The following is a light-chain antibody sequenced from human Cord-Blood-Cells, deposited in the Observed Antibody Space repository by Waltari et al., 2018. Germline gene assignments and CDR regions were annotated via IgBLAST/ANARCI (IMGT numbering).Light chain of an antibody. CDR3: SSYTSSSTYV. Sequence: QSALTQPASVSGSPGQSITISCPGTSSDVGGYNYFSWYQQPPGKAPNIMIYDFINRPSGGCNRFSGSKSGNTASLTISGLQAEDEADYYCSSYTSSSTYVFGTGTKVTVL. CDR2: DFI. CDR1: SSDVGGYNY. V-gene: IGLV2-14*01. J-gene: IGLJ1*01.